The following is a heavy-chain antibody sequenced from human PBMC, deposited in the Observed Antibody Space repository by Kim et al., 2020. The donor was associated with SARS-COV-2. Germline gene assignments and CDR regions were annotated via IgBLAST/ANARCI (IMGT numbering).Heavy chain of an antibody. V-gene: IGHV1-69*01. D-gene: IGHD6-19*01. J-gene: IGHJ4*02. CDR3: ARDQGQQC. CDR2: GTA. Sequence: GTANYAQKSQGRVTITADESTSTAYMELSSLRSEDTAVYYCARDQGQQCWGQGTLVTVSS.